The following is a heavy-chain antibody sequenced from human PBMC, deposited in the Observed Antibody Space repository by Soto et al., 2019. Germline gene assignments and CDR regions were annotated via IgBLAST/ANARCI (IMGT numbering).Heavy chain of an antibody. J-gene: IGHJ3*02. V-gene: IGHV4-34*01. CDR3: ARGSPYYYGSGSSFDI. Sequence: SETLSLTCAVYGGSFSGYYWSWIRQPPGKGLEWIGEINHSGSTNYNPSLKSRVTISVDTSKNQFSLTLSSVTAADTAVYYCARGSPYYYGSGSSFDIWGQGTMVTV. D-gene: IGHD3-10*01. CDR2: INHSGST. CDR1: GGSFSGYY.